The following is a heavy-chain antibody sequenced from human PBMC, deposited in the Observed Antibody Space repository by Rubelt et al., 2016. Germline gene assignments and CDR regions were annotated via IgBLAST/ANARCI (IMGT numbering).Heavy chain of an antibody. J-gene: IGHJ5*02. V-gene: IGHV1-46*01. D-gene: IGHD3-3*01. CDR3: ARSPRYDFEDNWFDP. Sequence: QVQLVQSGAEVKKPGASVKVSCKASGYTFTSYYMHWVRQAPGQGLEWMGIINPSGGSTSYAQKFQGRVTMTRDTSTSTVSMELSSLRSEDTAVYYCARSPRYDFEDNWFDPWGQGTLVTVSS. CDR2: INPSGGST. CDR1: GYTFTSYY.